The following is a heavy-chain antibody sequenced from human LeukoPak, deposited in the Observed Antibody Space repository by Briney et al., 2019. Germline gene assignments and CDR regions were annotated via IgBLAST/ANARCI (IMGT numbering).Heavy chain of an antibody. D-gene: IGHD7-27*01. CDR3: AKDGGLWVSAHWGDS. CDR2: ISASGGNT. CDR1: GLTFSSYA. Sequence: PGGSLRLSCVASGLTFSSYAVSWVRQAPGKGLEWVSTISASGGNTYYADSVKGRFTVSRDNSKNTLYLQMNSLRAEDTAVYYCAKDGGLWVSAHWGDSWGRGTLVTVSS. J-gene: IGHJ4*02. V-gene: IGHV3-23*01.